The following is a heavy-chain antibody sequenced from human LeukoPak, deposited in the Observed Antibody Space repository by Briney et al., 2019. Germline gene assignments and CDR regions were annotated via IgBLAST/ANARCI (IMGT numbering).Heavy chain of an antibody. Sequence: SVKVSCKTSGGTFNNSAISWVRQAPGQGLEWLGGIMPLFGTAGYPQKFQGRVTITKDDSTRTVYLELTSLTSDDTAVYYCARDVHGDYGSGWFDPWGQGTHVSVSS. CDR2: IMPLFGTA. D-gene: IGHD4-17*01. V-gene: IGHV1-69*05. J-gene: IGHJ5*02. CDR3: ARDVHGDYGSGWFDP. CDR1: GGTFNNSA.